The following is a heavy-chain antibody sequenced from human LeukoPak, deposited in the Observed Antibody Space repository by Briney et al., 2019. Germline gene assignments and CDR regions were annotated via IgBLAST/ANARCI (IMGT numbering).Heavy chain of an antibody. Sequence: PSETLSLTCTVSGGSISSSSYYWGWIRQPRGKGLEWIERIYYSGSTYYNPSLTSRVTISVATSENQFSLKLSSVTAADTAVYYCARLGPAAIELDIWGQGTVVTVSS. CDR2: IYYSGST. CDR3: ARLGPAAIELDI. J-gene: IGHJ3*02. CDR1: GGSISSSSYY. V-gene: IGHV4-39*01. D-gene: IGHD2-2*01.